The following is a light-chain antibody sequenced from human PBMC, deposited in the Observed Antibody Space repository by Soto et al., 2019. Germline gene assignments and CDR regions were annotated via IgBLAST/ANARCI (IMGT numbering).Light chain of an antibody. V-gene: IGLV2-14*01. CDR2: DVS. Sequence: QSVLTQPASVSGSPGQSIAISCTGTSNDVGGYNYVSWYQQHPGKAPKLMIYDVSARPSGVSNRFSGAKSDNTASLTISGLQAEYEADYYCSSYTSSNTVVFGGGTKLTVL. J-gene: IGLJ2*01. CDR1: SNDVGGYNY. CDR3: SSYTSSNTVV.